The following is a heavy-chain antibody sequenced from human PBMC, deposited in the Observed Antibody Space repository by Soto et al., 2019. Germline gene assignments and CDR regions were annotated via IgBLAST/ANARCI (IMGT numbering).Heavy chain of an antibody. CDR1: GFTFSSYG. D-gene: IGHD4-4*01. CDR2: IWYDGSNK. CDR3: ARDAGSYSTRQYYYYMDV. V-gene: IGHV3-33*01. Sequence: ESVGGVVQPGRSLRLSCAASGFTFSSYGMHWVRQAPGKGLEWVAVIWYDGSNKYYADSVKGRFTISRDNSKNTLYLQMNSLRAEDTAVYYCARDAGSYSTRQYYYYMDVWGKGTTVTVSS. J-gene: IGHJ6*03.